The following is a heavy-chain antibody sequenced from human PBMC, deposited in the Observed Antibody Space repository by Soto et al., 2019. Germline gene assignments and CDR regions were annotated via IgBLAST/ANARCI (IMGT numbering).Heavy chain of an antibody. J-gene: IGHJ6*02. D-gene: IGHD3-16*02. V-gene: IGHV3-48*01. CDR2: ISDSGSNT. Sequence: GGSLRLSCAAFGFKISSSSMNWVRQAPGRGLEWVAYISDSGSNTLYADSVKGRFTVSRDTAKNSLYLQMSGLRPEDTAVYYCAKSAGAYRHQYKGMDVWGQGTTVTVSS. CDR3: AKSAGAYRHQYKGMDV. CDR1: GFKISSSS.